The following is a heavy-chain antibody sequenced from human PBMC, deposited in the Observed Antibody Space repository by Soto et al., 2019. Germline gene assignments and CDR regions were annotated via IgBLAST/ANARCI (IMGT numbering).Heavy chain of an antibody. Sequence: SETLSLTCSVSGGSISSYYWSWIRQPPGKGLEWIGYIYDSGSNKYYADSVKGRFTISRDNSKNTLYLQMNSLRAEDTAVYYCARAQRSSWPDAFDIWGHGTMVTVSS. CDR1: GGSISSYY. CDR3: ARAQRSSWPDAFDI. J-gene: IGHJ3*02. V-gene: IGHV4-59*01. D-gene: IGHD6-13*01. CDR2: IYDSGSN.